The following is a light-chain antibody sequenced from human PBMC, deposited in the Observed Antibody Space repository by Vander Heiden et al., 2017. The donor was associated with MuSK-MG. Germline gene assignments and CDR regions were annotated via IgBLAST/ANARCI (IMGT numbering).Light chain of an antibody. V-gene: IGLV1-47*03. CDR2: RNN. CDR1: SSNIGSNY. CDR3: AAWDDSLSGWV. Sequence: QSVLTQPPSESGTPGPRVTISWSGSSSNIGSNYVFWYQQLSGTAPKLLIYRNNQRPSGVPDRFSGSKSGTSASLAISGLWSEDEADYYCAAWDDSLSGWVFGGGTKLTVL. J-gene: IGLJ3*02.